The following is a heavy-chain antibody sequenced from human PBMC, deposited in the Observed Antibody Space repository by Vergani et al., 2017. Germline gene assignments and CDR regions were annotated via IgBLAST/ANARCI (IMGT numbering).Heavy chain of an antibody. CDR1: GYTFTGYY. D-gene: IGHD5-18*01. V-gene: IGHV1-2*02. Sequence: QLVQSGPEVKKPGTSVKASCKASGYTFTGYYMHWVRQAPGQGLEWMGWINPNSGGTNYAQKFQGRVTMTRDTSISTAYMELSRLRSDDTAVYYCARDGLQDYYYYMDVWGKGTTVTVSS. CDR3: ARDGLQDYYYYMDV. CDR2: INPNSGGT. J-gene: IGHJ6*03.